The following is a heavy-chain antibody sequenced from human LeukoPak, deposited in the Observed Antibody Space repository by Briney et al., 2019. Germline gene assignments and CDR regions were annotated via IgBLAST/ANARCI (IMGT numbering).Heavy chain of an antibody. CDR1: GYSISSGYY. J-gene: IGHJ5*02. D-gene: IGHD3-10*01. V-gene: IGHV4-38-2*02. Sequence: PSETLSLTCTVSGYSISSGYYWGWIRQPPGKGLEWIGSIYHSGSTYYNPSLKSRVTISVDTSKNQFSLKLSSVTAADTAVYYCARRYGSGSYDWFDPWGQGTLVTVSS. CDR2: IYHSGST. CDR3: ARRYGSGSYDWFDP.